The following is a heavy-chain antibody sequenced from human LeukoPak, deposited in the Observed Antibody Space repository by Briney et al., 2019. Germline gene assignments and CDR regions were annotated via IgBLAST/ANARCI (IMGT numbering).Heavy chain of an antibody. CDR2: INHSGST. CDR1: GGSFSGYY. J-gene: IGHJ4*02. D-gene: IGHD2-15*01. V-gene: IGHV4-34*01. Sequence: SETLSLTCAVYGGSFSGYYWSWIRQPPRKGLEWIGEINHSGSTNYNPSLKSRVTISVDTSKNQFSLKLSSVTAADTAVYYCARGLRGYCSGGSCYPRAYYFDYWGQGTLVTVSS. CDR3: ARGLRGYCSGGSCYPRAYYFDY.